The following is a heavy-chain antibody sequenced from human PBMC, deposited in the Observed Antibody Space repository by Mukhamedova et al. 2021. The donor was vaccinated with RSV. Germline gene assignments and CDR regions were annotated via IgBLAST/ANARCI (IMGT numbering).Heavy chain of an antibody. CDR2: ISSNSDTI. V-gene: IGHV3-48*01. Sequence: GFTLTTYSMNWVRRAPGKGLECISFISSNSDTIYYADSVEGRFTISRDNAKNSLYLQMTRLSAEDTAVYYCARAVSRGYDDSFDI. CDR3: ARAVSRGYDDSFDI. D-gene: IGHD3-10*01. J-gene: IGHJ3*02. CDR1: GFTLTTYS.